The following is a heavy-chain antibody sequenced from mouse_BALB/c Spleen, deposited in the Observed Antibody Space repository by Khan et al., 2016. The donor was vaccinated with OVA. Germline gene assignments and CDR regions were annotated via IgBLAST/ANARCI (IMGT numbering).Heavy chain of an antibody. J-gene: IGHJ4*01. CDR1: GFSLNSYG. CDR3: AKFTPDYYSMDY. Sequence: QMQLEESGPGLVAPSQSLSITCTVSGFSLNSYGVNWVRQPPGKGLEWLGVIWGDGSTNYHSALKSRLIINKDDSKSQVFLKLNSLQTDDTATYYCAKFTPDYYSMDYWGQGTSVTVSS. D-gene: IGHD1-1*01. V-gene: IGHV2-3*01. CDR2: IWGDGST.